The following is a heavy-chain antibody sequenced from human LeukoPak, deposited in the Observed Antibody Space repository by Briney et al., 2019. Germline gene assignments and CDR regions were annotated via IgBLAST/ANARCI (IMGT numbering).Heavy chain of an antibody. V-gene: IGHV4-59*01. D-gene: IGHD2-15*01. CDR2: IYYSGST. Sequence: SETLSLTCTVSGGSISSYYWSWIRQPPGKGLEWIGYIYYSGSTNYNPSLKSRVTISVDTSKNQFSLKLSSVTAADTAVYYCARLARGCSGGSCYLFDHWGQGTLVTVSS. CDR3: ARLARGCSGGSCYLFDH. J-gene: IGHJ4*02. CDR1: GGSISSYY.